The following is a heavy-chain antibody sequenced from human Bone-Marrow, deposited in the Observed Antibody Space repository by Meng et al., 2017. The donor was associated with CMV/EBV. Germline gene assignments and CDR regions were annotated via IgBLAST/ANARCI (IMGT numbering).Heavy chain of an antibody. D-gene: IGHD6-6*01. CDR1: GGSFSGSY. CDR2: IYYSGST. V-gene: IGHV4-59*01. CDR3: AREYTNSSAHLGDYFDY. Sequence: SETLSLTCAVSGGSFSGSYWRWIRQPPGKGLEWIGSIYYSGSTNYSPSLKSRVTISVDTSKNQFSLNLTSVTAADTAVYYCAREYTNSSAHLGDYFDYWGQGTLVTVSS. J-gene: IGHJ4*02.